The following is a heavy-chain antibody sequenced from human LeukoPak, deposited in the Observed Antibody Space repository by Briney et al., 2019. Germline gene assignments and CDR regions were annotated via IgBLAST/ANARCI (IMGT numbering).Heavy chain of an antibody. J-gene: IGHJ5*02. CDR1: GGSSSVYF. Sequence: PSETLSLTCAVHGGSSSVYFCSWIRQSPGKGLEWIGEINGGGKTDYNPSLESRVSMSVDTSKNQFSLRLTAVTAADTAIYYCARRPYGLIRGIGGPTGHWFEAWGQGTLVSVSS. CDR2: INGGGKT. CDR3: ARRPYGLIRGIGGPTGHWFEA. V-gene: IGHV4-34*01. D-gene: IGHD3-16*01.